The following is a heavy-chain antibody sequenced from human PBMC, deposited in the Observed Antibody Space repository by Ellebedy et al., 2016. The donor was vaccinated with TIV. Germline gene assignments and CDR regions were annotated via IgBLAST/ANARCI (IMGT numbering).Heavy chain of an antibody. CDR3: ARGIVAVGTEPNWFDS. Sequence: AASVKVSCKASGYSFTSYDMNWVRQATGQGLEWMGWMNPNSGNTGYTQKFQGRVTITRNTSMNTAYMELSSLRSEDTAVYYCARGIVAVGTEPNWFDSWGQGTLVTVSS. V-gene: IGHV1-8*01. D-gene: IGHD6-13*01. J-gene: IGHJ5*01. CDR1: GYSFTSYD. CDR2: MNPNSGNT.